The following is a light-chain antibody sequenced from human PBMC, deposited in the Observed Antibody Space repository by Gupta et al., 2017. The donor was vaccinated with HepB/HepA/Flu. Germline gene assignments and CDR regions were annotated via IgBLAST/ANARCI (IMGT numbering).Light chain of an antibody. CDR1: QSLLHSNGYTD. CDR2: LVS. Sequence: DMVMTQSPLSLPVTPGEPASISCRSSQSLLHSNGYTDLDWYLQKPGQSPQLLIYLVSKRASGVPDRFSGSGSGTDFTLKISRVEAEDVGVYDCMQGPEAPWTFGQGTKVEIK. CDR3: MQGPEAPWT. J-gene: IGKJ1*01. V-gene: IGKV2-28*01.